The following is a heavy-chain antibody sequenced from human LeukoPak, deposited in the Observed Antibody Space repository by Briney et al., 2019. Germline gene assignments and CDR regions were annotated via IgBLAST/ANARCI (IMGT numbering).Heavy chain of an antibody. J-gene: IGHJ4*02. D-gene: IGHD3-3*01. CDR3: ARQEWFLFDY. V-gene: IGHV4-39*01. Sequence: SETLSLTCTVSGGSISSSSYYWGWIRQPPGKGLEWIGSIYYSGSTYYNPSLKSRVTISVDTSKNQFSLKLSSVTAADTAVYYCARQEWFLFDYWGQGTLVTVSS. CDR1: GGSISSSSYY. CDR2: IYYSGST.